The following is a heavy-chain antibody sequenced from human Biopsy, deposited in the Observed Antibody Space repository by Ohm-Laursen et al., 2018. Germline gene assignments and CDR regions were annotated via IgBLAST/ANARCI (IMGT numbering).Heavy chain of an antibody. CDR1: GGSLSGYY. V-gene: IGHV4-34*01. J-gene: IGHJ3*02. Sequence: GTLSLTCAVYGGSLSGYYWNWIRQSPGKGMEWIGEINHRGFTSNNPSLKSRVTISVDTSKNRFSLKLGSVTAADTAVYYCAKNLAVSSYALDIWGQGTMVTVSS. CDR3: AKNLAVSSYALDI. D-gene: IGHD2/OR15-2a*01. CDR2: INHRGFT.